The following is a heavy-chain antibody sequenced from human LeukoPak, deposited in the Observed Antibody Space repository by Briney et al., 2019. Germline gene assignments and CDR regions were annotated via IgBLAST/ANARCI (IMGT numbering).Heavy chain of an antibody. Sequence: KPSETLSLTCTVSDGSISSYYWSWIRQPPGKGLEWIGYIYYSGSTNYNPSLKSRVTISVDTSKNQFSLKLSSVTAADTAVYYCARVHSLSAAADYWGQGTLVTVSS. D-gene: IGHD2-2*01. J-gene: IGHJ4*02. CDR2: IYYSGST. V-gene: IGHV4-59*01. CDR1: DGSISSYY. CDR3: ARVHSLSAAADY.